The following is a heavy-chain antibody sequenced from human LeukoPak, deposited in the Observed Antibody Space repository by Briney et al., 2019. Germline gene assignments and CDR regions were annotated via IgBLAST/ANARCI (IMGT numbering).Heavy chain of an antibody. D-gene: IGHD2/OR15-2a*01. CDR1: GFTFSTYA. J-gene: IGHJ4*02. Sequence: GGSLRLSCAASGFTFSTYAMSWVRQAPGKGLEWVSSISSRDGKTYYADSVKGRITISRDDPTNTLYLQISSLRAEDTAVYYCAKKAIVHYPGNYFDYWGPGTLVTVSS. CDR2: ISSRDGKT. V-gene: IGHV3-23*01. CDR3: AKKAIVHYPGNYFDY.